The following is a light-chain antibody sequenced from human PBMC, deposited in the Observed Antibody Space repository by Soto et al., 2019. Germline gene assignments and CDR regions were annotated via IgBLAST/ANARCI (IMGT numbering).Light chain of an antibody. Sequence: EIVMTHSPATLSVSPGERDTLSCRASQSVSSNLAWYQQKPGQAPSLLIYGASTRATGIPARFSGSGSGTEFTLTISSLQSEDFAVYYCQQYNNWPLTFGGGNKVEIK. V-gene: IGKV3-15*01. CDR1: QSVSSN. CDR3: QQYNNWPLT. CDR2: GAS. J-gene: IGKJ4*01.